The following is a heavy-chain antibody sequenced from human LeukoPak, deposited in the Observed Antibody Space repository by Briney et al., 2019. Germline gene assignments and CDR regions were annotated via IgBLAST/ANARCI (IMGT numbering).Heavy chain of an antibody. J-gene: IGHJ4*02. CDR1: GFTFSSYA. Sequence: GGSLRLSCAASGFTFSSYAMTWVRQAPGKGLEWVSVISGSGGSTYYADSVKGRFTISRDNAKNTLYLQMNSLRAEDTAVYYCTRDWRNLGYDYWGQGTLVTVSS. CDR2: ISGSGGST. V-gene: IGHV3-23*01. CDR3: TRDWRNLGYDY. D-gene: IGHD5-12*01.